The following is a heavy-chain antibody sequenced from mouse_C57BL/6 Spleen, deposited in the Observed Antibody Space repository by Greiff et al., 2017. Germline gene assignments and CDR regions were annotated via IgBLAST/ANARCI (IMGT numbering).Heavy chain of an antibody. CDR1: GYTFTDHT. D-gene: IGHD2-4*01. CDR2: IYPRDGST. Sequence: VKLQESDAELVKPGASVKISCKVSGYTFTDHTIHWMKQRPEQGLEWIGYIYPRDGSTKYNEKFKGKATLTADKSSSTAYMQLNSLTSEDSAVYFCARFRDYDRYFDVWGTGTTVTVSS. V-gene: IGHV1-78*01. J-gene: IGHJ1*03. CDR3: ARFRDYDRYFDV.